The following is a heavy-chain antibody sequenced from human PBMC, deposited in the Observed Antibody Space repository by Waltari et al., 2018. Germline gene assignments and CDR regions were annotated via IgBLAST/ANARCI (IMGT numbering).Heavy chain of an antibody. D-gene: IGHD6-13*01. Sequence: QVQLQESGPGLVKPSETLSLTCAVSGYSISSGYYWGWIRQPPGKGLEWIGSIYHSGSTYYNPSLKSRVTISVDTSKNQFSLKLSSVTAADTAVYYCARCRNSSSWYTGYWGQGTLVTVSS. V-gene: IGHV4-38-2*01. CDR1: GYSISSGYY. CDR3: ARCRNSSSWYTGY. CDR2: IYHSGST. J-gene: IGHJ4*02.